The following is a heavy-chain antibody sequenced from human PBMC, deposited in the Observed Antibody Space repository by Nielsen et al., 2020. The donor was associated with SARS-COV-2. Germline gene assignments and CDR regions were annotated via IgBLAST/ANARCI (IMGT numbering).Heavy chain of an antibody. J-gene: IGHJ4*02. V-gene: IGHV4-31*03. D-gene: IGHD2-2*01. CDR1: GGSISSGGYY. CDR3: ARGRRELRPAACNFDY. CDR2: IYYSGST. Sequence: LRLSCTVSGGSISSGGYYWSWIRQHPGKGLEWIGYIYYSGSTYYNPSLKSRVTISVDTSKNQFSLKLSSVTAADTAVYYCARGRRELRPAACNFDYWGQGTLVTVSS.